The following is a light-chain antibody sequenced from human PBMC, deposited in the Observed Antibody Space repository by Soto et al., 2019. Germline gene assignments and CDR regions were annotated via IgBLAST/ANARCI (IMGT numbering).Light chain of an antibody. V-gene: IGLV2-14*01. CDR1: NTDVGQDKS. J-gene: IGLJ1*01. CDR3: VSYTDTDTLV. Sequence: QYALTQPASVSGSRGQSIIISCVGRNTDVGQDKSVSWYQQGPGKAPKLLIFEVTNRPSGVSNRFSGSRSGNTASLTISGLQPDDEGDYFCVSYTDTDTLVFGTGTKLTV. CDR2: EVT.